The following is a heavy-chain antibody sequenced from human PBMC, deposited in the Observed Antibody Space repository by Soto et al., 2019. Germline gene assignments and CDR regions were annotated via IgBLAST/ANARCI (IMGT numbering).Heavy chain of an antibody. CDR1: GYTFTDYY. CDR3: ARGSPTTTPFDY. D-gene: IGHD1-1*01. J-gene: IGHJ4*01. V-gene: IGHV1-2*04. CDR2: INPNNGGT. Sequence: QVQLVQSGADLKKPGASVKVSCKASGYTFTDYYMHWVRQAPGQGLEWMGWINPNNGGTSYAQKFEGWVTMTRDTSISTAYMEVRRLTSDDTAVYYCARGSPTTTPFDYWGHATLVTVSS.